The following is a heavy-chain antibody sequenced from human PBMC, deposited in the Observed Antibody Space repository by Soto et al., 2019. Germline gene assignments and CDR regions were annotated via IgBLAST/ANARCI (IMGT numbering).Heavy chain of an antibody. CDR1: GFTFSIYA. CDR3: AKDTGSRSVRDFQN. V-gene: IGHV3-23*01. Sequence: GGSLRLSCAASGFTFSIYAMSWVRQAPGKGLEWVSAISGSGGSTYYADSVKGRFTISRDNSKNTLYLQMNSLRAEDTALYYCAKDTGSRSVRDFQNWGQGTRLNVAS. CDR2: ISGSGGST. J-gene: IGHJ1*01. D-gene: IGHD2-15*01.